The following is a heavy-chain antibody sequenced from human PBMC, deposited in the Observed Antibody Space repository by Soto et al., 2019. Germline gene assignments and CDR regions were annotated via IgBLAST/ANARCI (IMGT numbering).Heavy chain of an antibody. CDR1: GGSFSAYY. J-gene: IGHJ5*02. CDR2: IIHSEST. CDR3: ARKGWRFGVVPRGGLAP. V-gene: IGHV4-34*12. D-gene: IGHD3-3*01. Sequence: PSETLSLTCAVYGGSFSAYYWSWVRQPPGKGLEWIGEIIHSESTKYNPSLKSRVTISVDTSKNQFSLRLTSVTAADTAVYYCARKGWRFGVVPRGGLAPWGQGSLVTVSS.